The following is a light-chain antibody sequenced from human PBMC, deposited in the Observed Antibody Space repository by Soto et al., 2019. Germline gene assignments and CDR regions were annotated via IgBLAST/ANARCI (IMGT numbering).Light chain of an antibody. CDR1: QGISNW. J-gene: IGKJ4*01. CDR3: QQANSFTLT. CDR2: AAS. V-gene: IGKV1-12*01. Sequence: DIQMTQSPSSVSASVGDRVTITCLASQGISNWLAWYQQKPGKAPKLLIYAASGLQRGVPSRFSGSGFGTDFTLTISSLQPEDFATYYCQQANSFTLTFGGRTKVDIK.